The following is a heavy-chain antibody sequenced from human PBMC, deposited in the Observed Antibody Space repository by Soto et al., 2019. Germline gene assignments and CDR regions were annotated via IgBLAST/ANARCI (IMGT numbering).Heavy chain of an antibody. CDR2: ISAYNGNT. V-gene: IGHV1-18*01. Sequence: QVQLVQSGAEVKKPGASVKVSCKVSGYTFTSYGISWVRQAPGQGLEWMGWISAYNGNTNYAQRLQGRVTLTTDTSTSTAYMELRSLRSDDTAVYFCARGPALNLNTAHKVHCWGQGTLVTVSS. CDR3: ARGPALNLNTAHKVHC. D-gene: IGHD5-18*01. J-gene: IGHJ4*02. CDR1: GYTFTSYG.